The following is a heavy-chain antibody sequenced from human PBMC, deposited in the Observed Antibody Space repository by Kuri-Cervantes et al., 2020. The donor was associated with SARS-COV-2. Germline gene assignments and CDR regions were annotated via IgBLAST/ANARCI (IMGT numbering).Heavy chain of an antibody. CDR3: ARDLSSGLWAFDY. J-gene: IGHJ4*02. CDR2: ISSSSSTI. D-gene: IGHD5-18*01. CDR1: GFTFSSYS. Sequence: GESLKISCAASGFTFSSYSMNWVRQAPGKGPEWVSYISSSSSTIYYADSVKGRFTISRDNAKNSLYLQMNSLRAEDTAVYYCARDLSSGLWAFDYWGQGTLVTVSS. V-gene: IGHV3-48*01.